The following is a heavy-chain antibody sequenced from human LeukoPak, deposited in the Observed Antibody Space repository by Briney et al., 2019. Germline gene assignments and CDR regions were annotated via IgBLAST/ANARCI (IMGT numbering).Heavy chain of an antibody. J-gene: IGHJ3*02. D-gene: IGHD6-13*01. CDR3: ARDWPSEWQQLPDYDAVDI. CDR1: GFTFTSYA. CDR2: IIASVGNT. Sequence: GGSLRLSCAASGFTFTSYAMGWVRQPPGKELEWVASIIASVGNTYYADSVKGRFTISRDNSKNTLYVQMNSLRDEDTAVYYCARDWPSEWQQLPDYDAVDIWGQGTMVTVFS. V-gene: IGHV3-23*01.